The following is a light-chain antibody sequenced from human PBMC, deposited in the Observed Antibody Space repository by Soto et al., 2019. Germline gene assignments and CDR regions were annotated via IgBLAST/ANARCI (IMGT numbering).Light chain of an antibody. V-gene: IGLV2-14*01. Sequence: QSALTQPASVSGSPGQSITFSCTGSNTDIGGSVYVSWYQQHPGKAPELLIYEVNNRPSGVSSRFSGSKSGNTASLTISGLQPEDEASYFCSSFTGTSSQFVFGSGTKLTVL. CDR1: NTDIGGSVY. J-gene: IGLJ1*01. CDR2: EVN. CDR3: SSFTGTSSQFV.